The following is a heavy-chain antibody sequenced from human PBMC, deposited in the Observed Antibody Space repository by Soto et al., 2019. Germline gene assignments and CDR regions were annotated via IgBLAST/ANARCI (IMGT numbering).Heavy chain of an antibody. Sequence: SVKVSCKASGGTFSSYAISWVRQAPGQGLEWMGGIIPIFGTANYAQKFQGRVTITADKSTSTAYMELSSLRSEDTAVYYCARDPYCGGDCVPDGMDVWGQGTTVTVSS. V-gene: IGHV1-69*06. CDR1: GGTFSSYA. J-gene: IGHJ6*02. D-gene: IGHD2-21*02. CDR2: IIPIFGTA. CDR3: ARDPYCGGDCVPDGMDV.